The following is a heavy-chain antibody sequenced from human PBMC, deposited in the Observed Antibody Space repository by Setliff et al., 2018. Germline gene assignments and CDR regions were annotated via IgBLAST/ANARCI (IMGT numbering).Heavy chain of an antibody. CDR1: GYTFNTYG. Sequence: ASVKVSCKTSGYTFNTYGISWVSQAPGQGLEWMGWISCYNGDRRYAQSLQGRVTVTTDTSTNTAYMELRSLRSDDTALYYCARVRPCGADCSTGVGGPFDFDFWGQGTLVTVSS. V-gene: IGHV1-18*01. D-gene: IGHD2-21*02. CDR3: ARVRPCGADCSTGVGGPFDFDF. J-gene: IGHJ4*02. CDR2: ISCYNGDR.